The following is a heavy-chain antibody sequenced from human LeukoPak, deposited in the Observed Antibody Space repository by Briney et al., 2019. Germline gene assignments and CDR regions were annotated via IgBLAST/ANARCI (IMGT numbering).Heavy chain of an antibody. CDR3: AKDVMMRIAMGFFDY. CDR2: ISGSGTYT. J-gene: IGHJ4*02. Sequence: GGSLRLSCAAYGFTFSNYAMSWVRQAPGKGLEWVSGISGSGTYTYYADSVKGRFTISRDSSKNTLYLQMNSLRAEDTAVYYCAKDVMMRIAMGFFDYWGQGTLVTVSS. V-gene: IGHV3-23*01. CDR1: GFTFSNYA. D-gene: IGHD2-21*01.